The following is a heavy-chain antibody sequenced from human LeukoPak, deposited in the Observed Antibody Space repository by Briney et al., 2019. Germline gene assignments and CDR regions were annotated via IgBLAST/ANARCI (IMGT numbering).Heavy chain of an antibody. D-gene: IGHD4-17*01. Sequence: GRSLRLSCAASGFTFDDYAMHWVRQAPGKGLEWVSGISWNSGSIGYADSVKGRFNISRDNAKNSLYLQMNSLRAEDTALYYCAKDRYGDYPDALDCWGQGTLVTVSS. CDR3: AKDRYGDYPDALDC. CDR2: ISWNSGSI. J-gene: IGHJ4*02. CDR1: GFTFDDYA. V-gene: IGHV3-9*01.